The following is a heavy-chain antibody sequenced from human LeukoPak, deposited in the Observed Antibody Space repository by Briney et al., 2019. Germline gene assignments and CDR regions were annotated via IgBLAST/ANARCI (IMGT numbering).Heavy chain of an antibody. D-gene: IGHD6-6*01. V-gene: IGHV3-64*01. CDR1: GFTFNRFA. J-gene: IGHJ4*02. CDR2: INNNGDSP. CDR3: ARDGGYSSACFDN. Sequence: GGSLRLSCVASGFTFNRFAMHWVRQAPGKGLEYVSAINNNGDSPYYAKSVKGRFTISRDNSKDTVYVQMGSLTTEDMAVYYCARDGGYSSACFDNWGQGTLVTVSS.